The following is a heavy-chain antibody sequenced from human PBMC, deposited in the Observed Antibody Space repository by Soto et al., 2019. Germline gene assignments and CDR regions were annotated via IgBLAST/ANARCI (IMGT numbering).Heavy chain of an antibody. D-gene: IGHD2-15*01. V-gene: IGHV3-23*01. CDR3: AIQERKGGYFDY. CDR2: ISGSGGST. Sequence: WGSLRLSCAASGFTFSSYAMSWVRQAPGKGLEWVSAISGSGGSTYYADSVKGRFTISRDNSKNTLYLQMNSLRAEDTAVYYCAIQERKGGYFDYWGQGTLVTVSS. J-gene: IGHJ4*02. CDR1: GFTFSSYA.